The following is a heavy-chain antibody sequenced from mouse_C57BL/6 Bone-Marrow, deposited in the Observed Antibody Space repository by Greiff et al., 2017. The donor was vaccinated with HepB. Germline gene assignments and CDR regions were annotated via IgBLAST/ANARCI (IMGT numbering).Heavy chain of an antibody. J-gene: IGHJ2*01. CDR2: IDPENGDT. CDR1: GFNIKDDY. D-gene: IGHD1-1*01. Sequence: VQLKQSGAELVRPGASVKLSCTASGFNIKDDYMHWVKQRPEQSLEWIGWIDPENGDTEYASKFQGKATITADTSSNTAYLQLSSLTSEDTAVYYCTTRTPITTVVAKDYFDYWGQGTTLTVSS. V-gene: IGHV14-4*01. CDR3: TTRTPITTVVAKDYFDY.